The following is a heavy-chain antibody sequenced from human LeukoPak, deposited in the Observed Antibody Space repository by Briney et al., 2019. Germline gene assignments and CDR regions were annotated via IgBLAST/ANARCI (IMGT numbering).Heavy chain of an antibody. CDR2: IRGNGDTT. V-gene: IGHV3-23*01. CDR3: AREGRQLLFLRTYYYYGMDV. J-gene: IGHJ6*02. CDR1: GFTFSNYA. D-gene: IGHD2-2*01. Sequence: GGSLRLSCVASGFTFSNYAMSWVRQAPGKGLEWVSAIRGNGDTTYDADSVKGRFTISRDNSKNTLYLQMNSLRAEDTAVYYCAREGRQLLFLRTYYYYGMDVWGQGTTVTVSS.